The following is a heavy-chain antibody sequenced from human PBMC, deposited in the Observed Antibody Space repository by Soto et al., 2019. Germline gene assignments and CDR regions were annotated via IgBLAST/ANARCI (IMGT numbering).Heavy chain of an antibody. CDR1: GGSISSSNW. CDR2: IYHSGST. V-gene: IGHV4-4*02. D-gene: IGHD2-8*01. CDR3: ARAPAYCTNGVCYTYYYYGMDV. J-gene: IGHJ6*02. Sequence: WETLSLTCSVSGGSISSSNWWSWVRQPPGKGLEWIGEIYHSGSTNYNPSLKSRVTISVDKSKNQFSLKLSSVTAADTAVYYCARAPAYCTNGVCYTYYYYGMDVWGQGTTVTVSS.